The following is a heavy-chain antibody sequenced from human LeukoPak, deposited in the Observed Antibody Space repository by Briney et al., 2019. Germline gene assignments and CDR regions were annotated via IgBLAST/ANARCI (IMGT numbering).Heavy chain of an antibody. Sequence: SETLTLTCAVSGGSISSYYWSWIRQPPGKGLEWIGYIYKTGNTNYNPSLKSRVTISVDTSKNQFSLKLSSVTAADTAMYYCASRTYVDRPEYWGQGTRVSVCS. CDR1: GGSISSYY. J-gene: IGHJ4*02. V-gene: IGHV4-59*01. D-gene: IGHD5-12*01. CDR3: ASRTYVDRPEY. CDR2: IYKTGNT.